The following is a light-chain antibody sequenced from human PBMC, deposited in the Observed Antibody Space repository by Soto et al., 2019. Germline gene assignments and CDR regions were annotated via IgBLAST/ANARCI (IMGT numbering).Light chain of an antibody. CDR1: PSVTNF. CDR3: QQRHMWPIT. CDR2: GAF. Sequence: EIVLTHSPATLSLSPGERATLSCRASPSVTNFLAWYQQKPGQAPRLLIYGAFNRATGIPARFSGSGSGTDFTLTISSLEPEDSAVYYCQQRHMWPITFGQGTRLEIK. V-gene: IGKV3-11*01. J-gene: IGKJ5*01.